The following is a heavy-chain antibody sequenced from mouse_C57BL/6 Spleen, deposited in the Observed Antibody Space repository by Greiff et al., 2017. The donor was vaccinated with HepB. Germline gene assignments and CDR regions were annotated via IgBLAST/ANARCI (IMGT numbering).Heavy chain of an antibody. CDR1: GYTFTSYW. CDR3: ARRRGLITTVGGTYYFDY. V-gene: IGHV1-52*01. Sequence: QVQLKQPGAELVRPGSSVKLSCKASGYTFTSYWMHWVKQRPIQGLEWIGNIDPSDSETHYNQKFKDKATLTVDKSSSTAYMQLSSLTSEDSAVYYCARRRGLITTVGGTYYFDYWGQGTTLTVSS. D-gene: IGHD1-1*01. CDR2: IDPSDSET. J-gene: IGHJ2*01.